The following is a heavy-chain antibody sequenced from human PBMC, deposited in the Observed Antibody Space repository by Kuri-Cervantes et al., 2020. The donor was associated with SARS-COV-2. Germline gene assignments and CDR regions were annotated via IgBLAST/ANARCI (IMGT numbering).Heavy chain of an antibody. J-gene: IGHJ4*02. V-gene: IGHV3-23*01. D-gene: IGHD2-15*01. CDR1: GFTFSSYA. CDR2: ISGSGGST. Sequence: GEALKISCAASGFTFSSYAMSWVRQAPGKGLEWVSAISGSGGSTYYADSVKGRFTISRDNSKNTLYVQMNSLRAEDTAVYYCAKTLPHPSAYFDYWGQGTLVTVSS. CDR3: AKTLPHPSAYFDY.